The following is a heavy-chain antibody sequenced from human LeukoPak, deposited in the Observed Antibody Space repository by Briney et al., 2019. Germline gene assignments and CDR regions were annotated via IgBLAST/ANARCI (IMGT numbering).Heavy chain of an antibody. CDR3: AELGITMIGGV. CDR1: GFTFSSYA. V-gene: IGHV3-48*03. Sequence: GGTLRLSCAASGFTFSSYAMNWVRQAPGEGLEWVSYISSSGSTRYYADSVKGRFTISRDNAKNSLYLQMNSLRAEDTAVYYCAELGITMIGGVWGKGTTVTISS. J-gene: IGHJ6*04. D-gene: IGHD3-10*02. CDR2: ISSSGSTR.